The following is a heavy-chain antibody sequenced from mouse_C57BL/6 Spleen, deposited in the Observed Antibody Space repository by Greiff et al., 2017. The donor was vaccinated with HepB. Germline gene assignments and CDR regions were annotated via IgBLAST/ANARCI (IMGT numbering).Heavy chain of an antibody. CDR1: GYAFSSSW. CDR2: IYPGDGDT. Sequence: QVQLQQSGPELVKPGASVKISCKASGYAFSSSWMNWVKQRPGKGLEWIGRIYPGDGDTNYNGKFKGKATLTADKSSSKAYMQLRSLTSEDAAVYYCAREGSYYAMDYWGQGTSVTVSS. J-gene: IGHJ4*01. V-gene: IGHV1-82*01. CDR3: AREGSYYAMDY.